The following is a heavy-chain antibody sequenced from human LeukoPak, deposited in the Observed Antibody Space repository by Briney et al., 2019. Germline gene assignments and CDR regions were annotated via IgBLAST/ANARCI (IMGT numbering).Heavy chain of an antibody. D-gene: IGHD2-21*01. CDR3: AKDGRQGAYDV. J-gene: IGHJ3*01. V-gene: IGHV3-48*04. CDR1: EFTFSIYS. Sequence: PGGSLRLSCAASEFTFSIYSMNWVRQAPGKGLEWVSYISSSSSTIYYADSVKGRFTISRDNTKNSLYLQMNSLTTEDTAFYYCAKDGRQGAYDVWGQGTLVTVS. CDR2: ISSSSSTI.